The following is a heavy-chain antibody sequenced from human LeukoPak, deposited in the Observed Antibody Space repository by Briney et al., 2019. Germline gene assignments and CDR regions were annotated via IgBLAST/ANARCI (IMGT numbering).Heavy chain of an antibody. CDR1: GFTFSNYG. Sequence: GGSLRLSCAASGFTFSNYGMNWVRQAPGKGLEWVSSIGTSNNYIYYADSLKGRFTISRDNARNSLYLQMNSLSAEDTAVYYCARRASTERGHSYGLDHWGQGALVTVSS. J-gene: IGHJ4*02. V-gene: IGHV3-21*01. CDR2: IGTSNNYI. CDR3: ARRASTERGHSYGLDH. D-gene: IGHD5-18*01.